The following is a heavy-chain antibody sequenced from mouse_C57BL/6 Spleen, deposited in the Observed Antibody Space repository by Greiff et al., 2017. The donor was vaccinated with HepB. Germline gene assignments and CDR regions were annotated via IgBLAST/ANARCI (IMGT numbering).Heavy chain of an antibody. Sequence: QVQLQHSGAELVRPGASVTLSCKASGYTFTDYEMHWVKQTPVHGLEWIGAIDPETGGTAYNQKFKGKAILTADKSSSTAYMELRSLTSEDSAVYYCTRYLPLLPFDYWGQGTTLTVSS. D-gene: IGHD1-2*01. CDR2: IDPETGGT. CDR1: GYTFTDYE. CDR3: TRYLPLLPFDY. V-gene: IGHV1-15*01. J-gene: IGHJ2*01.